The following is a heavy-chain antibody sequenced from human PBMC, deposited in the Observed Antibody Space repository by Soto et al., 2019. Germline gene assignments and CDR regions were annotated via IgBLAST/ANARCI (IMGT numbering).Heavy chain of an antibody. V-gene: IGHV5-51*01. D-gene: IGHD3-10*01. CDR1: GYSFTSYW. J-gene: IGHJ6*02. CDR3: ATQTRYGSGSYYNDDHYYYYGMDV. Sequence: GESLKISCKGSGYSFTSYWIGWVRQMPGKGLGWMGIIYPGDSDTRYSPSFQGQVTISADKSISTAYLQWSSLKASDTAMYYCATQTRYGSGSYYNDDHYYYYGMDVLGQQTTVTVSS. CDR2: IYPGDSDT.